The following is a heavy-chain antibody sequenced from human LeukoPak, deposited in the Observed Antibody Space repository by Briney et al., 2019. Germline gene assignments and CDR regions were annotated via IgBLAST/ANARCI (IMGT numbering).Heavy chain of an antibody. V-gene: IGHV3-9*01. CDR3: ARDRGYSTFDY. CDR1: GFSFEDYA. J-gene: IGHJ4*02. Sequence: GRSLRLSCAASGFSFEDYAMNWVRQAPGKGLEWVSGISWNSGSIGYAESVKGRFTISRDNAKNSLYLQMNSLRVDDTAVYYCARDRGYSTFDYWGQGILVTVSS. D-gene: IGHD4-23*01. CDR2: ISWNSGSI.